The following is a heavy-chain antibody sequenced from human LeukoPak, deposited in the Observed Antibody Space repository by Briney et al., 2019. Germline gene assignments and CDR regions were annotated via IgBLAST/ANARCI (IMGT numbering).Heavy chain of an antibody. D-gene: IGHD3-3*01. V-gene: IGHV1-18*01. J-gene: IGHJ4*02. CDR3: ARVYYDFWSGYATFDY. Sequence: ASVKVSCKASGYTFTSYGISWVRQAPGQGLEWMGWISAYNGNTNYAQKLQGRVTMTTDTPTSTAYMELRSLRSDDTAVYYCARVYYDFWSGYATFDYWGQGTLVTVSS. CDR1: GYTFTSYG. CDR2: ISAYNGNT.